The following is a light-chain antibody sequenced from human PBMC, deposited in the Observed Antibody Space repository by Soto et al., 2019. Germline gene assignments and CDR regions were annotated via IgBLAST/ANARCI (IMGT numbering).Light chain of an antibody. V-gene: IGKV3-20*01. CDR3: QQYGTSPNT. J-gene: IGKJ2*01. CDR2: GAS. CDR1: QSVSLTS. Sequence: EIVLTQSPGTLSLSPGERATLSCRASQSVSLTSLAWYQQKPGQAPRLLIDGASYRATGIPDRFSGSGSWADFTLTISTLEPDDFVVYYCQQYGTSPNTFGQGTKLSIQ.